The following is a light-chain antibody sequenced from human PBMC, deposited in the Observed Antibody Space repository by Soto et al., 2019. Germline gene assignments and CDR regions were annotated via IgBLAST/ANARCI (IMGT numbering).Light chain of an antibody. V-gene: IGLV2-23*02. J-gene: IGLJ1*01. CDR3: CSYAGRTIHFV. Sequence: QSALTQPASVSGSPGQSVTISCTGSSSDVGGYNHVSWYQQHPGKAPKLMIYEVTKRPSGVSNRFSGSKSGNTASLTISGLQDEDEDDYYCCSYAGRTIHFVFGTGTKLTVL. CDR1: SSDVGGYNH. CDR2: EVT.